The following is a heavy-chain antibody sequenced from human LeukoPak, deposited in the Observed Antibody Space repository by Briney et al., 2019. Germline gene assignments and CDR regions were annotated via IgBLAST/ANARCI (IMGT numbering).Heavy chain of an antibody. CDR2: ISSSETT. CDR3: ARDKGLPQAFDI. J-gene: IGHJ3*02. D-gene: IGHD5/OR15-5a*01. CDR1: GGSISSFY. V-gene: IGHV4-59*01. Sequence: SETLSLTRTVSGGSISSFYWSWIRQPPAKGLEYIGYISSSETTSYSPSLKSRVTISVDTSKNQFSLNLTSVTAADTAVYYCARDKGLPQAFDIWGQGTLVTVSS.